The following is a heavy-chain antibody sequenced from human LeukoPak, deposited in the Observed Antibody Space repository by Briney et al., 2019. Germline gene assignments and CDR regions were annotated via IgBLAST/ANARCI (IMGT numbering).Heavy chain of an antibody. J-gene: IGHJ4*02. CDR1: GFTFDDYG. CDR3: ARVSDYYGSGSYTSPNDY. CDR2: INWNGGST. V-gene: IGHV3-20*01. Sequence: PGGSLRLSCAASGFTFDDYGMSWVRQAPGRGLEWVSGINWNGGSTGYADSVKGRFTISRDNAKNSLYLQMNSLRAEDTALYHCARVSDYYGSGSYTSPNDYWGQGTLVTVSS. D-gene: IGHD3-10*01.